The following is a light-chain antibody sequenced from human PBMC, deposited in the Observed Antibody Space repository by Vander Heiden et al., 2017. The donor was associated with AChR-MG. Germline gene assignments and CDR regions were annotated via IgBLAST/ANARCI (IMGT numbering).Light chain of an antibody. Sequence: QSALTQPASVSGSPGQSITISCTGTSSDSDDSNYVSWYQQHPGKAPKLIIYDVTWRPSGVSNRFSGSKSGSTASLTISGLQTEDEADYYCSSHTSKNDLDVFGPGTKVTVL. CDR3: SSHTSKNDLDV. CDR1: SSDSDDSNY. CDR2: DVT. J-gene: IGLJ1*01. V-gene: IGLV2-14*03.